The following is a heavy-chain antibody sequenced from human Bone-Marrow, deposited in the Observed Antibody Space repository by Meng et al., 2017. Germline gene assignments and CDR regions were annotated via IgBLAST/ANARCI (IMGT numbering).Heavy chain of an antibody. CDR3: AKDNVRFRGVIIGVVDY. Sequence: LKISCAASGFTFSSYAMSWVRQAPGKGLEWVSAISGSGGSTYYADSVKGRFTISRDNSKNTLYLQMNSLRAEDTAVYYCAKDNVRFRGVIIGVVDYWGQGTLVTVSS. CDR2: ISGSGGST. V-gene: IGHV3-23*01. D-gene: IGHD3-10*01. CDR1: GFTFSSYA. J-gene: IGHJ4*02.